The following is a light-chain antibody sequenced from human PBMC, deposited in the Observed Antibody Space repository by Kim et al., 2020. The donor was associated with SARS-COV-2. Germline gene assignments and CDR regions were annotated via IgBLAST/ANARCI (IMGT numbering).Light chain of an antibody. CDR1: QSVLYSSNNKSY. CDR3: QQYYITPLT. CDR2: WAS. Sequence: DIVMTQSPDSLAVSLGERATINCKSSQSVLYSSNNKSYLAWYQQKPGQPPKLLIYWASTRESGVPDRFSGSGSGTDFTLTISSLQAEDVAVYYCQQYYITPLTFGGGTKVEI. J-gene: IGKJ4*01. V-gene: IGKV4-1*01.